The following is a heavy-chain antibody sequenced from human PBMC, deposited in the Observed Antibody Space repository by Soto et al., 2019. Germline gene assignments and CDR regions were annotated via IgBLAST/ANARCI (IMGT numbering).Heavy chain of an antibody. D-gene: IGHD2-2*01. CDR1: GFTFSNYA. CDR2: ISFDGSNE. Sequence: PGGSLRLCCAAPGFTFSNYAMHWVRQAPGKGLEWVAIISFDGSNEHYADSVQGRFTISRDNSENTLYLQMNSLRADDTAVYYCARPAATVIYYSGMDVWGQGTTVTVSS. V-gene: IGHV3-30-3*01. CDR3: ARPAATVIYYSGMDV. J-gene: IGHJ6*02.